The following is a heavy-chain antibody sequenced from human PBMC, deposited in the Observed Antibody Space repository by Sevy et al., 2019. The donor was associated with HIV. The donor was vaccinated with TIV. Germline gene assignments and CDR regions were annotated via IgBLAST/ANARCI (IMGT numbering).Heavy chain of an antibody. CDR3: AKDKDSGANYYYGMDV. CDR1: GFTFSSYG. D-gene: IGHD2-15*01. Sequence: GGSLRLSCAASGFTFSSYGMHWVRQAPGKGLEWVAVISYDGSNKYYADSVKGRFTISRDNSKNTLYLQTNSLRAEDTAVYYCAKDKDSGANYYYGMDVWGQGTTVTVSS. CDR2: ISYDGSNK. J-gene: IGHJ6*02. V-gene: IGHV3-30*18.